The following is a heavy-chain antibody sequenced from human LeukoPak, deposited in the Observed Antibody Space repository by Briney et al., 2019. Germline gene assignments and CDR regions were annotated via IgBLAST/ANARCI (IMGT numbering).Heavy chain of an antibody. Sequence: GASVKVSCKASGYSFTSYAINWVRQAPGQGLEWMGWISAYNGNTDYAQKLQGRVTMTTDTSTSTACMELRSLTSDDTAVYYCARDPLRSTWSTYYNALDVWGQGTTVTVSS. J-gene: IGHJ6*02. D-gene: IGHD6-13*01. CDR1: GYSFTSYA. CDR3: ARDPLRSTWSTYYNALDV. V-gene: IGHV1-18*01. CDR2: ISAYNGNT.